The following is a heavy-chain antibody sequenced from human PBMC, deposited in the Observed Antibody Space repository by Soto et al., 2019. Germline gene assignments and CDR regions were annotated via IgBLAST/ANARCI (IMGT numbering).Heavy chain of an antibody. J-gene: IGHJ6*02. CDR2: INTGNGYT. CDR1: GYTFATYA. D-gene: IGHD4-17*01. CDR3: TRVNTVFLIPKCFSIAMDV. Sequence: QVQLVQSGAEVKKPGASVKVSCKASGYTFATYAIHWVRQAPGQRLEWMGWINTGNGYTEYSQNFRGKVTITRDTSASTAYKELRSLRSEDTAMYYCTRVNTVFLIPKCFSIAMDVWGQGTTVTVAS. V-gene: IGHV1-3*04.